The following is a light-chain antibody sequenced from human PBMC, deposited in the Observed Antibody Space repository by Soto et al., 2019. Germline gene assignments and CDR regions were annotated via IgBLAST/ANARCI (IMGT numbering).Light chain of an antibody. CDR1: QSVSSN. V-gene: IGKV3-15*01. J-gene: IGKJ1*01. CDR2: GAS. CDR3: QQDNNWPPWT. Sequence: EIVMTQSPATLSVSPGERATLSCRASQSVSSNLAWYQQKPGQAPRLLIHGASTRATGIPTRFSGSGSGTEGTHTSSSLQPEDSAVYYCQQDNNWPPWTSGQGTKVEIK.